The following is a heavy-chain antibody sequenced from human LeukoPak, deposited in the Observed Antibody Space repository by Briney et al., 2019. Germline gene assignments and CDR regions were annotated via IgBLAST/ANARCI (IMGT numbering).Heavy chain of an antibody. CDR2: ISGGALTT. D-gene: IGHD6-13*01. CDR3: AKGPDSGYSSRFCDC. Sequence: GGSLRLSCAASGFTFSTYAMNWVRQAPGKGLEWVSAISGGALTTFYADSVKGRFTISRDNSRNTLYLQMSSLRAEDTAVYYCAKGPDSGYSSRFCDCWGQGTLVTVSS. J-gene: IGHJ4*02. CDR1: GFTFSTYA. V-gene: IGHV3-23*01.